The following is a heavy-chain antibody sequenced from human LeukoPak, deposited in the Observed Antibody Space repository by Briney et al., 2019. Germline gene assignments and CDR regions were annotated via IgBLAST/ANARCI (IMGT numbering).Heavy chain of an antibody. J-gene: IGHJ4*02. D-gene: IGHD5-18*01. CDR2: INPNSGGT. CDR3: ARGLGYSYGIDY. V-gene: IGHV1-2*07. CDR1: GYTFSGYY. Sequence: ASVKFSCKAFGYTFSGYYIHWVREAPGQGPEWMGWINPNSGGTNYAHKFEARVTMTRDTSISTAYMELSRLSSDDTAVYYCARGLGYSYGIDYWGQGSLVTVSS.